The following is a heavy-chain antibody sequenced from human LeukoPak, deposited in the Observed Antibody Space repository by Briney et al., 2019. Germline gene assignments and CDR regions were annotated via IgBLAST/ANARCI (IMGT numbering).Heavy chain of an antibody. D-gene: IGHD2-2*01. Sequence: GGSLRLSCAASGFTFSSYAMHWVRQAPGKGLEYVSAISSNGGSTYYANSVKGRFTISRDNSKNTLYLQMGSLRAEDMAVYYCARAPWCSSTSCYAFDIWGQGTMVTVSS. J-gene: IGHJ3*02. CDR1: GFTFSSYA. CDR3: ARAPWCSSTSCYAFDI. CDR2: ISSNGGST. V-gene: IGHV3-64*01.